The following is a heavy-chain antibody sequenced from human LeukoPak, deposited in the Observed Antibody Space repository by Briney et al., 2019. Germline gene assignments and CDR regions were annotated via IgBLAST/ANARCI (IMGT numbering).Heavy chain of an antibody. J-gene: IGHJ2*01. V-gene: IGHV3-23*01. CDR1: GFTFSSHA. Sequence: GGPLRLSCAASGFTFSSHAMSWVRQAPGKGLEWVSAISGSGGSTYYADSVKGRFTISRDNSKNTLYLQMNSLRPEDTAVYYCARDRGTTSSSGWYFDPWGRGTLVTVSS. CDR2: ISGSGGST. D-gene: IGHD2-2*01. CDR3: ARDRGTTSSSGWYFDP.